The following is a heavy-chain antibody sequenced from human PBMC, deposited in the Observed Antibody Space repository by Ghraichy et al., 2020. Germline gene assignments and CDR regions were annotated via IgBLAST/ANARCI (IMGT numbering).Heavy chain of an antibody. CDR1: GFTVRSNY. CDR2: IFNGGST. J-gene: IGHJ3*02. D-gene: IGHD3-3*01. Sequence: GGSLRLSCVDSGFTVRSNYMSWVRQSPGKGLEWVSVIFNGGSTYYADSVKGRFTISRDTSKNTLYLHLSSLRVEDTAVYYCVSDFGSSDAFDIWGQGTMVTVSS. CDR3: VSDFGSSDAFDI. V-gene: IGHV3-53*01.